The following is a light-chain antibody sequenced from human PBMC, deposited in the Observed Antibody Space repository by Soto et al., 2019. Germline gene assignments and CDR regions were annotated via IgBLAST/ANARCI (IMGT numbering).Light chain of an antibody. Sequence: DIQMTQSPSTLSASVGDRVTITCRASQSISSWLAWYRQKPGKAPKLLIYKASSLESGVPSRFSGSGSGTEFTLTINGLQPDDFATYYCQQYDNYKPLTFGGGTKVDIK. V-gene: IGKV1-5*03. J-gene: IGKJ4*01. CDR1: QSISSW. CDR3: QQYDNYKPLT. CDR2: KAS.